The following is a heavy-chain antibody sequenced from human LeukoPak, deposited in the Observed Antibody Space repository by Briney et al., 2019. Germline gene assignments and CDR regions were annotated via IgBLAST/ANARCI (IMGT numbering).Heavy chain of an antibody. J-gene: IGHJ4*02. CDR3: ARFALKTPPTD. V-gene: IGHV3-30*02. CDR2: IRYNGNNQ. Sequence: GGSLRLSCAASGFTFNNYGMHWVRQAPGKGLEWVAFIRYNGNNQYYADSVKGRFTISRDNAKNSLYLQMNSLRAEDTAVYYCARFALKTPPTDWGQGTLVTVSS. CDR1: GFTFNNYG.